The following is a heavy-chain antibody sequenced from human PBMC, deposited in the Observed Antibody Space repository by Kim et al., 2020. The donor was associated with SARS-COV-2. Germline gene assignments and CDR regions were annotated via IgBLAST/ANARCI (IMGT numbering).Heavy chain of an antibody. CDR3: AKVDIVDYSNRSPKRGDYYYGMDV. V-gene: IGHV3-23*01. J-gene: IGHJ6*02. CDR1: GFTFSSYA. D-gene: IGHD4-4*01. Sequence: GGSLRLSCAASGFTFSSYAMSWVRQAPGKGLEWVSAISGSGGSTYYADSVKGRFTISRDNSKNTLYLQMNSLRAEDTAVYYCAKVDIVDYSNRSPKRGDYYYGMDVWGQGTTVTVSS. CDR2: ISGSGGST.